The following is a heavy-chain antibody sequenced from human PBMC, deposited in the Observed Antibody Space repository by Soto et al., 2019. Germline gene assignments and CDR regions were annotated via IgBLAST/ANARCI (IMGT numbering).Heavy chain of an antibody. Sequence: ASVKVSCKASGYTFTSYDINWVRQATGQGLEWMGWMNPNSGNTGYAQKFQGRVTMTRNTSISTAYMELSGLRSEDTAVYYCHSYDPSNSRGWQVFDYCGQGTLLTVSS. J-gene: IGHJ4*02. CDR3: HSYDPSNSRGWQVFDY. CDR2: MNPNSGNT. V-gene: IGHV1-8*01. D-gene: IGHD6-19*01. CDR1: GYTFTSYD.